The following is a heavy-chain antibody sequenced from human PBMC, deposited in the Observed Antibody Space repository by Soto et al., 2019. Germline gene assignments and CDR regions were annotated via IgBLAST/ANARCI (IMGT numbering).Heavy chain of an antibody. D-gene: IGHD2-15*01. Sequence: SETLSLTCLVSGASISSNFLSWIRQPPGKGLEWIGFISYSGSTYYSTSLKSRVTISVDTSKSQFSLNLSFVTAADTSVYYCATMGTPATGLYFFDYWGQGSLVTVSS. J-gene: IGHJ4*02. CDR2: ISYSGST. CDR3: ATMGTPATGLYFFDY. CDR1: GASISSNF. V-gene: IGHV4-30-4*01.